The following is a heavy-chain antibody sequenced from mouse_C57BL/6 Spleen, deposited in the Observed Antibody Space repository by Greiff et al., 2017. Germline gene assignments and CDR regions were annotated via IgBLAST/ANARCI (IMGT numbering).Heavy chain of an antibody. Sequence: QVQLQQSGAELVRPGASVKLSCKASGYTFTDYYINWVKQRPGQGLEWIARIYPGSGNTYYNEKFKGKATLTAEKSSSTAYMQLSSLTSEDSAVYFCARYDGYSPFDYWGQGTTLTVSS. CDR1: GYTFTDYY. CDR2: IYPGSGNT. D-gene: IGHD2-3*01. V-gene: IGHV1-76*01. J-gene: IGHJ2*01. CDR3: ARYDGYSPFDY.